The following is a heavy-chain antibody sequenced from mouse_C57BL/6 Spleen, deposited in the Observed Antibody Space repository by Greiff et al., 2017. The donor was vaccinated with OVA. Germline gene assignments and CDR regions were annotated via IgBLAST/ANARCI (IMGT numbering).Heavy chain of an antibody. V-gene: IGHV1-15*01. CDR1: GYTFTDYE. CDR3: TAPRRFAY. CDR2: IDPETGGT. J-gene: IGHJ3*01. Sequence: VKLMESGAELVRPGASVTLSCKASGYTFTDYEMHWVKQTPVHGLEWIGAIDPETGGTAYNQKFKGKAILTADKSSSTAYMELRSLTSEDSAVYYCTAPRRFAYWGQGTLVTVSA.